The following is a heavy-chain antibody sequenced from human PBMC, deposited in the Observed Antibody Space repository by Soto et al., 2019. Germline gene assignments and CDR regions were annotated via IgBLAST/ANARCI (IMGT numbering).Heavy chain of an antibody. CDR1: GFSLSTSGVG. CDR2: IYWDDDK. J-gene: IGHJ5*02. CDR3: AHTSREIRYFDWLLDWFDP. Sequence: QITLKESGPTLVKPTQTLTLTCTFSGFSLSTSGVGVGWIRQPPGKALEWLALIYWDDDKRYSPSLKSRLTITKDTSKNQVVLTMTNMDPVDTATYYCAHTSREIRYFDWLLDWFDPWGQGTLVTVSS. D-gene: IGHD3-9*01. V-gene: IGHV2-5*02.